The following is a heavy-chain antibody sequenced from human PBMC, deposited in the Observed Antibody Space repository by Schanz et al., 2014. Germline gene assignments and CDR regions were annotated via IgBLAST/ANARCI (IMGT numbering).Heavy chain of an antibody. CDR2: IYIGGNT. Sequence: EVQLVESGGGLIQPGGSLRLSCAASGFTFSTSTMHWVRQAPGKGLEWVSFIYIGGNTYYADSVKGRFTISRDNSKNTVYIQMNSLRAEDTAVYYCARVDSSGYFFDNWGQGTRVTVSS. CDR1: GFTFSTST. V-gene: IGHV3-66*01. D-gene: IGHD3-22*01. CDR3: ARVDSSGYFFDN. J-gene: IGHJ4*02.